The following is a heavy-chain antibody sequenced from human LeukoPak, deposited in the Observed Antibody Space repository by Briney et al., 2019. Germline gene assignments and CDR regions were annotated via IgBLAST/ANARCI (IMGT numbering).Heavy chain of an antibody. Sequence: GESLKISCKGSGYSFTNYWIGWVRQMPGKGLEWLGIIYAGDSDTRYSPSLQGHVTFSVDKSINTAYLQWSSLKASDTAMYYCARPYSSGWYGDFDSWGQGTLVTVSS. D-gene: IGHD6-19*01. V-gene: IGHV5-51*01. J-gene: IGHJ4*02. CDR1: GYSFTNYW. CDR2: IYAGDSDT. CDR3: ARPYSSGWYGDFDS.